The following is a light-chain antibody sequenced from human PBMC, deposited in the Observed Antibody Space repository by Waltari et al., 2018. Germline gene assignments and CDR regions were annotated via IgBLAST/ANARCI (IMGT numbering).Light chain of an antibody. CDR2: EAS. CDR3: QQYNSYSRT. Sequence: DIQMTQPPPTLSASVGDRVTLTCRASQSISSWLAWYQQKPGKAPKLLIYEASTLESGVPSRFSGSRSGTEFTLTISSLQPDDFATYYCQQYNSYSRTFGQGTKVEIK. V-gene: IGKV1-5*03. CDR1: QSISSW. J-gene: IGKJ1*01.